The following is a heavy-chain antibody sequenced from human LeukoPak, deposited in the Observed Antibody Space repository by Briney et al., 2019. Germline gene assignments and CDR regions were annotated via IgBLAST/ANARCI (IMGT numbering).Heavy chain of an antibody. CDR2: ISWNSGSI. V-gene: IGHV3-9*01. D-gene: IGHD6-13*01. J-gene: IGHJ5*02. Sequence: GGSLRLSCVASGFTFDDYAMHWVRQAPGKGLEWVSGISWNSGSIGYADSVKGRFTISRDNAKNSLYLQMNSLRAEDTAVYYCARVFSNWFDPWGQGTLVTVSS. CDR1: GFTFDDYA. CDR3: ARVFSNWFDP.